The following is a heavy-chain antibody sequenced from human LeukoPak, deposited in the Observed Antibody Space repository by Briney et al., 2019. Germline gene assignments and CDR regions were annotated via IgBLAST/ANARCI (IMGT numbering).Heavy chain of an antibody. J-gene: IGHJ4*02. V-gene: IGHV3-7*01. CDR1: GFTFSSYW. D-gene: IGHD1-26*01. CDR2: INGDGSIE. Sequence: GGSLRPSCAASGFTFSSYWMTWVRQAPGKGLEWVSNINGDGSIENYVHSVRGRFSIFRDNAKDALYLQMNSLRVDDTAIYYCARDPIVGDTGGGDYWGQGTLVTVSS. CDR3: ARDPIVGDTGGGDY.